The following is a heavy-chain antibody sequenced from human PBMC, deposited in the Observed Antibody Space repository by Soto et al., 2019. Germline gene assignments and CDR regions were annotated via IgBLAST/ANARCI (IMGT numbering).Heavy chain of an antibody. CDR1: GYIFTNYD. Sequence: QVQLVQSGAEVKKPGASVKVSCKASGYIFTNYDMHWVRQAPGQGLEWMGWINGGSGNTKYSQKFQGRVAITRDTSASTAYMELSSLTSEDTAVYYCTSNQKGTYTGMDVW. J-gene: IGHJ6*01. CDR3: TSNQKGTYTGMDV. D-gene: IGHD5-18*01. V-gene: IGHV1-3*01. CDR2: INGGSGNT.